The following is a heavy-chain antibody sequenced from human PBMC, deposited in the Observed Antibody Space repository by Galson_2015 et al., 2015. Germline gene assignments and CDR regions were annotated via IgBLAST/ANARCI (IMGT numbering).Heavy chain of an antibody. Sequence: SETLSLTCAVSGYSISSGYYWGWIRQPPGKGLEWIASIYHSGNTHYNPSLKSRVSMSVDTSQNQFSLRLSSVTAADTAVYYCARVNFWSSYGSQYYYYYMDVWGKGTTVTVSS. CDR3: ARVNFWSSYGSQYYYYYMDV. D-gene: IGHD3-3*01. J-gene: IGHJ6*03. CDR1: GYSISSGYY. CDR2: IYHSGNT. V-gene: IGHV4-38-2*01.